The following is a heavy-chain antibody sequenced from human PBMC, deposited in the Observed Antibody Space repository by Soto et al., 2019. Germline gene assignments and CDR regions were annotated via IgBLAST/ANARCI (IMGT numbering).Heavy chain of an antibody. D-gene: IGHD6-13*01. CDR3: ARVLPGIAAAYDAFDV. J-gene: IGHJ3*01. CDR2: IYYDGGT. V-gene: IGHV4-61*01. CDR1: GDPVISATYY. Sequence: SETLSLTCTVSGDPVISATYYWSWIRQPPGKGLEWIGYIYYDGGTTYNSSLKGRVTISTDTSRSQLSLQLTSATPADTAVYYCARVLPGIAAAYDAFDVWGQGTMVTVS.